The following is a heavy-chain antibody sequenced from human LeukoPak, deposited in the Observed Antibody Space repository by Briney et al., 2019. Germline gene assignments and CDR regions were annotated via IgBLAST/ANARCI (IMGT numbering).Heavy chain of an antibody. V-gene: IGHV3-30*02. CDR1: GFPFSSYG. Sequence: GGPLRLSCAASGFPFSSYGMHWVRQAPGKGLEWVAFIRYDGSNKYYADSVKGRFTISRDNSKSTLYLQMNSLRAEDTAVYYCAKDLSLWSGEVDYWGQGTLVTVSS. D-gene: IGHD3-10*01. J-gene: IGHJ4*02. CDR3: AKDLSLWSGEVDY. CDR2: IRYDGSNK.